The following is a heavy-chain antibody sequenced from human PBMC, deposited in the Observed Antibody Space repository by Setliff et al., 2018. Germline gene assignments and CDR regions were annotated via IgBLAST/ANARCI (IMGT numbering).Heavy chain of an antibody. CDR3: ARDGGNGVDY. CDR2: INTKTGNP. V-gene: IGHV7-4-1*02. CDR1: GYTFSSYA. D-gene: IGHD3-16*01. Sequence: VASVKVSCKASGYTFSSYAMNWVRQAPGQGLEWMGRINTKTGNPTYAQDFTGRLVFSLDTSVNTAFVQISSLKAEDTAVYYCARDGGNGVDYWGQGTLVTVSS. J-gene: IGHJ4*02.